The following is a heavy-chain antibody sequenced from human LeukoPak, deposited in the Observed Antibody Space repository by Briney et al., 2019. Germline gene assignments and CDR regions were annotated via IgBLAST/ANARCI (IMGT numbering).Heavy chain of an antibody. V-gene: IGHV4-34*01. J-gene: IGHJ3*02. D-gene: IGHD3-22*01. CDR3: ARTGTLGDSSGSTRKHDAFDI. CDR2: INHSGST. Sequence: SETLSLTCAVYGGSFSGYYWSWIRQPPGKGLEGIGEINHSGSTNYNPSLKSRVTISVDTSKNQFSLKLSSVTAADTAVYYCARTGTLGDSSGSTRKHDAFDIWGQGTMVTVSS. CDR1: GGSFSGYY.